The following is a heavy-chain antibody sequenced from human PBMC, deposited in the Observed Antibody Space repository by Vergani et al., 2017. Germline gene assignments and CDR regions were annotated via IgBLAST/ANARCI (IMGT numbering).Heavy chain of an antibody. Sequence: EVQLVESGGGLVQPGGSLRLSCAASGFTFSSYEMNWVRQAPGKGLEWVSYISSSGSTIYYADSVKGRFTISRDNAKNSLYLQMNSLRAEDMAVYYCARVTMYYYGSGSYYNGDYWGQGTLVTVSS. V-gene: IGHV3-48*03. CDR2: ISSSGSTI. D-gene: IGHD3-10*01. J-gene: IGHJ4*02. CDR3: ARVTMYYYGSGSYYNGDY. CDR1: GFTFSSYE.